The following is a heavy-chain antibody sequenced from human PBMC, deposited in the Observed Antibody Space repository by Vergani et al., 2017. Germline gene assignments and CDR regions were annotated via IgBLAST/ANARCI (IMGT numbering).Heavy chain of an antibody. CDR2: IYYSGST. CDR3: ARLNPYYDFWSGYYDYYYYYMDV. V-gene: IGHV4-59*01. Sequence: QVQLQESGPGLVKPSETLSLTCTVSGGSISSYYWGWIRQPPGKGLEWIGYIYYSGSTNYNPSLKSRVTISVDTSKNQFSLKLSSVTAADTAVYYCARLNPYYDFWSGYYDYYYYYMDVWGKGTTVTVSS. J-gene: IGHJ6*03. CDR1: GGSISSYY. D-gene: IGHD3-3*01.